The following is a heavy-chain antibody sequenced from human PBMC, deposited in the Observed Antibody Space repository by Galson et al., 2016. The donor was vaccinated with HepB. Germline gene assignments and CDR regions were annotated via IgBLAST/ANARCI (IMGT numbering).Heavy chain of an antibody. D-gene: IGHD3-3*01. CDR1: GYTFTSFA. CDR2: INAGNGNT. Sequence: SVKVSCKASGYTFTSFAMHWVRQAPGQRLEWMGWINAGNGNTKYSQKFQGRVTITRDTSASTAYMELSSLRSEDTAVYYCARDDLTYYDFWSGYTSLGMDVWGQGTTVTVSS. V-gene: IGHV1-3*01. CDR3: ARDDLTYYDFWSGYTSLGMDV. J-gene: IGHJ6*02.